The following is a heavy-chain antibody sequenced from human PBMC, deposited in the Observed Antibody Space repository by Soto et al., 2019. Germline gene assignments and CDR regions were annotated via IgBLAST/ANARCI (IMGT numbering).Heavy chain of an antibody. D-gene: IGHD2-15*01. CDR1: GYTFTSYD. J-gene: IGHJ4*02. V-gene: IGHV1-8*01. CDR2: MNPNSGNT. Sequence: ASVKVSCKASGYTFTSYDINWVRQATGQGLEWMGWMNPNSGNTGYAQKFQGRVTMTRNTSISTAYMELSSLRSEDTAVYYCARGLYCSGGSCPAYWGKVTLATVPS. CDR3: ARGLYCSGGSCPAY.